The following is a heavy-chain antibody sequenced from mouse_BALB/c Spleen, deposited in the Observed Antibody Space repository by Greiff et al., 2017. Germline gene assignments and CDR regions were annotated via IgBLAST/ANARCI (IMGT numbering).Heavy chain of an antibody. J-gene: IGHJ1*01. D-gene: IGHD2-3*01. CDR3: ARSRGDGYYWYFDV. Sequence: QVQLQQSGAELVRPGVSVKISCKGSGYTFTDYAMHWVKQSHAKSLEWIGVISTYYGDASYNQKFKGKATMTVDKSSSTAYMELARLTSEDSAIYYCARSRGDGYYWYFDVWGAGTTVTVSS. CDR2: ISTYYGDA. CDR1: GYTFTDYA. V-gene: IGHV1S137*01.